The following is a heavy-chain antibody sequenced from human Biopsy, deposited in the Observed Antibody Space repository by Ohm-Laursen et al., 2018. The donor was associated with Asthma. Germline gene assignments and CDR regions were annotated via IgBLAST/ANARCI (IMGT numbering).Heavy chain of an antibody. Sequence: SLRLSCAASGFTFGNFWMSWGRQTPGKGLEWVATINGDGSQKSYVDSVTGRFTISRDNSKNSLHLEMNSLRAEDTAVYYCARPAAPFGGDWFDPWGQGTLVTVSS. V-gene: IGHV3-7*01. D-gene: IGHD2-2*01. J-gene: IGHJ5*02. CDR3: ARPAAPFGGDWFDP. CDR2: INGDGSQK. CDR1: GFTFGNFW.